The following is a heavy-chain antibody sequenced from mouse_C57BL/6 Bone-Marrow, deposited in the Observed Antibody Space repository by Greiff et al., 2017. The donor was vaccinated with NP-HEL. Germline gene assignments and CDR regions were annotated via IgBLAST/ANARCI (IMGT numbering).Heavy chain of an antibody. CDR2: IDPSDSYT. CDR3: ARTGFAY. D-gene: IGHD4-1*01. J-gene: IGHJ3*01. Sequence: VKLQESGAELVMPGASVKLSCKASGYTFTSYWMHWVKQRPGQGLEWIGEIDPSDSYTNYNQKFKGKSTLTVDKSSSTAYMQLSSLTSEDSAVYYCARTGFAYWGQGTLVTVSA. V-gene: IGHV1-69*01. CDR1: GYTFTSYW.